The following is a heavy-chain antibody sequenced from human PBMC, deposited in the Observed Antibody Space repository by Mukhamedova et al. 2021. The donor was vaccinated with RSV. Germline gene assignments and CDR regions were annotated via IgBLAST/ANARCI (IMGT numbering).Heavy chain of an antibody. CDR2: GSEK. V-gene: IGHV3-7*01. D-gene: IGHD3-22*01. Sequence: GSEKHYVESVNGRFTISRDNAKNSLYLQMNSVRDDDTAVYYCAAGAGYLIDYWGQGTLVTVPS. J-gene: IGHJ4*02. CDR3: AAGAGYLIDY.